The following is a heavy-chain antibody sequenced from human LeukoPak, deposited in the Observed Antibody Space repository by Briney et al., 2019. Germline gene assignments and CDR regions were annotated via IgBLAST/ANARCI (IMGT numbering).Heavy chain of an antibody. J-gene: IGHJ4*02. Sequence: SETLSLTCTVSGGSISSYYWSWIRQPPGKGLEWIGYIYYSGSTNYNPSLKSRVTISVDTSKNQFSLKLSSVTAADTAVYYCAREALLAVAGDWGQGTLVTVSS. CDR2: IYYSGST. CDR1: GGSISSYY. D-gene: IGHD6-19*01. CDR3: AREALLAVAGD. V-gene: IGHV4-59*12.